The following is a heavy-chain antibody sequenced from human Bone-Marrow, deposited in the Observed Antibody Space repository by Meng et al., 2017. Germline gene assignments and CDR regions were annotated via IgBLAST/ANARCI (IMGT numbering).Heavy chain of an antibody. J-gene: IGHJ6*02. Sequence: GESLKISCAASGFTFSSYAMHWVRQAPGKGLEWVAAIWYDGSNKYYADSVKGRFTISRDNSKNTLYLQMNSLRAEDTAVYYCARGPDNYYYYGKDVWGQGTTVTVSS. V-gene: IGHV3-33*08. CDR3: ARGPDNYYYYGKDV. CDR1: GFTFSSYA. CDR2: IWYDGSNK.